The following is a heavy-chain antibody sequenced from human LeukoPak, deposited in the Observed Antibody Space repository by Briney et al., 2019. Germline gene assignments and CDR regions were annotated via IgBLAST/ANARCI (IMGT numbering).Heavy chain of an antibody. V-gene: IGHV4-31*03. CDR2: IYYSGST. CDR1: GASIGIGFYY. CDR3: ARGPYRNSFDY. J-gene: IGHJ4*02. D-gene: IGHD4-11*01. Sequence: SQTLSLTCTVSGASIGIGFYYWSWIRQHPGKGLEWIGYIYYSGSTYYNPSLKSRVTMSVDTSKNQFSLKLSSVTAADTAVYYCARGPYRNSFDYWGQGTLVTVSS.